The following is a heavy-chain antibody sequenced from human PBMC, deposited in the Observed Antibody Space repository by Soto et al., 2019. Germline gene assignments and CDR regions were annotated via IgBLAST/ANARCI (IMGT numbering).Heavy chain of an antibody. J-gene: IGHJ4*02. CDR2: VYPGDSDT. CDR3: ARLSGCRNGVCYKFDY. V-gene: IGHV5-51*01. CDR1: GYSFTSYL. Sequence: GESLKLSWQGSGYSFTSYLSAWVRQMPGKGREWMGIVYPGDSDTRYSPSFQGQVTISADKSISTAYLQWSSLKASDTAMYYCARLSGCRNGVCYKFDYWGQGTLFTVSS. D-gene: IGHD2-8*01.